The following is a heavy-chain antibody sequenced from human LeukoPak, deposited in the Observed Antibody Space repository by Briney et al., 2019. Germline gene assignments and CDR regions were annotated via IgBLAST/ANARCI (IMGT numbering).Heavy chain of an antibody. D-gene: IGHD3-10*01. CDR2: IWYDASNK. CDR3: ARAGEGFDT. Sequence: PGGSLRLSCAASGFTFSNYGMHWVRQAPGKGLEWVAVIWYDASNKYYVDSVKGRFTISRDNSRNTLYLQMSSLRAEDTAIYYCARAGEGFDTWSQGTKVTVSS. J-gene: IGHJ3*02. V-gene: IGHV3-33*01. CDR1: GFTFSNYG.